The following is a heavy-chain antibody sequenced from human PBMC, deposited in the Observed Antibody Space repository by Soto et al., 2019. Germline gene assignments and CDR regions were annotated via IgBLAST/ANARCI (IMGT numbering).Heavy chain of an antibody. CDR3: ASLQTSGWYGVH. J-gene: IGHJ4*02. Sequence: ASVKVSCKASGYSFTGYYIHWLRQAPGQGLEWMGWIYPNSGDTKSAQKFQGRLTLTRDTSITTAYMELSSLRSDDTAIYYCASLQTSGWYGVHWGQGTLVTVSS. D-gene: IGHD6-19*01. CDR1: GYSFTGYY. CDR2: IYPNSGDT. V-gene: IGHV1-2*02.